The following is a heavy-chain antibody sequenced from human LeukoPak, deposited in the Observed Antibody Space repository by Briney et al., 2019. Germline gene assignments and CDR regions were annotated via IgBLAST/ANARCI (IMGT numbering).Heavy chain of an antibody. Sequence: PGGSRRLSCAASGFTFSAYAMHWVGQAPGKGLGYGSAISSIGGSTYYANSVKGRFTISRDNSKNTLYLQMGSLRGGAMAVYYCARGPPARGTRQTDDDAFDIWGQGTMVTVSS. D-gene: IGHD3/OR15-3a*01. J-gene: IGHJ3*02. V-gene: IGHV3-64*01. CDR2: ISSIGGST. CDR1: GFTFSAYA. CDR3: ARGPPARGTRQTDDDAFDI.